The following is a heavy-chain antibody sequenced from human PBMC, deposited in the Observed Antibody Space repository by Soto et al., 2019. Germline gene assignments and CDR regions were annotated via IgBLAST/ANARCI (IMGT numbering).Heavy chain of an antibody. CDR1: GGTFSSYA. Sequence: SVKVSCKASGGTFSSYAISWVRQAPGQGLGWMGGIIPIFGTANYAQKFQGRVTITADESTSTAYMELSSLRSEDTAVYYCAREGKQLASYYYYGMDVWGQGTTVTVSS. D-gene: IGHD6-6*01. J-gene: IGHJ6*02. CDR2: IIPIFGTA. CDR3: AREGKQLASYYYYGMDV. V-gene: IGHV1-69*13.